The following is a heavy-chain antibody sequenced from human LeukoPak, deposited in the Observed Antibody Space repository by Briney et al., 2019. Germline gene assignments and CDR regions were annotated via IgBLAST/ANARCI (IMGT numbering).Heavy chain of an antibody. Sequence: ASVKVSCKASGYTFSSYGISWVRQAPGQGLEWMGWISAYNGNTNYAQKLQGRVTMTTDTSTSTAYMELRSLRPDDTAVYFCARGDYYYYYYGMDVWGQGTTVTVSS. J-gene: IGHJ6*02. D-gene: IGHD5-24*01. CDR2: ISAYNGNT. V-gene: IGHV1-18*01. CDR1: GYTFSSYG. CDR3: ARGDYYYYYYGMDV.